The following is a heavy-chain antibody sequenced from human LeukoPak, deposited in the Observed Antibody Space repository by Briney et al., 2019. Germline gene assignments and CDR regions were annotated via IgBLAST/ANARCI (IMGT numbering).Heavy chain of an antibody. Sequence: PSETLSLTCTVSGGSISSDYWSWIRQPAGKGLEWIRRIYTSGSTNYNPSLKSRVTISVDTSKNQFSLKLSSVTAADTAVYYCARDQGQWLVLDAFDIWGQGTMVTASS. V-gene: IGHV4-4*07. CDR3: ARDQGQWLVLDAFDI. CDR2: IYTSGST. D-gene: IGHD6-19*01. J-gene: IGHJ3*02. CDR1: GGSISSDY.